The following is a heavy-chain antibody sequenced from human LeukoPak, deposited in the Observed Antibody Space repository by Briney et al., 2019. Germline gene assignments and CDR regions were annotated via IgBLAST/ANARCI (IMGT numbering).Heavy chain of an antibody. Sequence: SETLSLTCTVSGGSISSSSYYWGWIRQPPGKGLEWIGSIYYSGSTYYNPSLKSRVTISVDTSKNQFSLKLSSVTAADTAVYYCAREVRLEPKSYYFDYWGQGTLVTVSS. CDR2: IYYSGST. V-gene: IGHV4-39*07. CDR1: GGSISSSSYY. CDR3: AREVRLEPKSYYFDY. J-gene: IGHJ4*02. D-gene: IGHD1-1*01.